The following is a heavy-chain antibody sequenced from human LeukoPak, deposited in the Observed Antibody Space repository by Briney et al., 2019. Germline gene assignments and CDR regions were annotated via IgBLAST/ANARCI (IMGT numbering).Heavy chain of an antibody. Sequence: PSEPLSLTCTVSGGSISSYYWSWIRQPPGKGLEWIGYVYSSGATNYNPSLKSRVTISVDTSKNQFSPKLSSVPAPATANYSCTRHRSSGWYSRRNYYYSMDVWGKGTTVTVSS. D-gene: IGHD6-19*01. CDR2: VYSSGAT. CDR3: TRHRSSGWYSRRNYYYSMDV. J-gene: IGHJ6*03. CDR1: GGSISSYY. V-gene: IGHV4-59*08.